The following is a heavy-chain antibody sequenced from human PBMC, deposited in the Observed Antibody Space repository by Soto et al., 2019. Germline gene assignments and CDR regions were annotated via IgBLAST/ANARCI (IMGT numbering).Heavy chain of an antibody. V-gene: IGHV1-69*13. D-gene: IGHD3-10*01. CDR1: GGTFSSYA. CDR3: ARAPIESYYYGSGKDLSVDYYGMDV. J-gene: IGHJ6*02. CDR2: IIPIFGTA. Sequence: GASVKVSCKASGGTFSSYAISWVRQAPGQGLEWMGGIIPIFGTANYAQKFQGRVTITADESTSTAYMELSSLRSEDTAVYYCARAPIESYYYGSGKDLSVDYYGMDVWGQGTTVTV.